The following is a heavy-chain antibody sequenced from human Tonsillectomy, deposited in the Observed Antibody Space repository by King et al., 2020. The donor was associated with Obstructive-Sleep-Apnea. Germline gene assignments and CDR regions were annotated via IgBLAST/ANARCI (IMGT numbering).Heavy chain of an antibody. J-gene: IGHJ4*02. CDR3: AGDLAAAVDY. CDR1: GYTFTGYY. CDR2: INPNSGGT. V-gene: IGHV1-2*02. D-gene: IGHD6-13*01. Sequence: VQLVESGAEVKKPGASVKVSCKASGYTFTGYYMHWVRQAPGPGLEWMGGINPNSGGTNYAQNFQGRGTMTRDTSISTAYMELSSLRSDDTAVYYCAGDLAAAVDYWGQGTLVTVSS.